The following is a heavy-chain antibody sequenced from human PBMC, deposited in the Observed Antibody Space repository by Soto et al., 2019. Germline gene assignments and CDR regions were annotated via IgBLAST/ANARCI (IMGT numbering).Heavy chain of an antibody. V-gene: IGHV1-46*01. D-gene: IGHD3-10*01. CDR3: PGAQRPGGGGMDV. Sequence: QVQLVQSGAEVKKPGASVKVSCKASGYTFTSYYMHWVRQAPGQGLEWMGIINPSGGSTSYAQKSQGKVTMTRDTSTSTVYLDRGTLISGGRAVYYCPGAQRPGGGGMDVWGQGTTVTVSS. CDR1: GYTFTSYY. CDR2: INPSGGST. J-gene: IGHJ6*02.